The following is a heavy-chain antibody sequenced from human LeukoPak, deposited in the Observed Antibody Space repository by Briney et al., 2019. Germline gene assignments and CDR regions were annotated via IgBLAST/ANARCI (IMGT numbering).Heavy chain of an antibody. J-gene: IGHJ3*02. CDR3: ARQAYGSHFDAFDI. CDR1: GYKFTNYW. D-gene: IGHD3-22*01. Sequence: GESLKISCQASGYKFTNYWIGWVRQMPGKGLEWMGIIFLSDSDTRYSPSFQGQVTISADKSTSTAYLHWSTLKASDTAIYYCARQAYGSHFDAFDIWGQGTMVTVSS. V-gene: IGHV5-51*01. CDR2: IFLSDSDT.